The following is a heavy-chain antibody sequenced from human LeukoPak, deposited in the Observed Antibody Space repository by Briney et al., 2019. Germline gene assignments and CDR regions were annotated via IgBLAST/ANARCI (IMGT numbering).Heavy chain of an antibody. CDR1: GGSISSYYW. V-gene: IGHV2-70*11. CDR3: ARIRPSGRLDY. J-gene: IGHJ4*02. D-gene: IGHD3-10*01. CDR2: IDWDDDK. Sequence: TLSLTCTVSGGSISSYYWSWIRQPPGKALEWLARIDWDDDKYYSTSLKTRLTISKDTSKNQVVLTMTNMDPVDTATYYCARIRPSGRLDYWGQGTLVTVSS.